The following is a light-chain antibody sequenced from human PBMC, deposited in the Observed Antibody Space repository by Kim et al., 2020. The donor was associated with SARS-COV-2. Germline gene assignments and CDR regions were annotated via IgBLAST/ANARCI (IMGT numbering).Light chain of an antibody. CDR3: SSYTSSSTLV. CDR2: DVS. V-gene: IGLV2-14*03. Sequence: GQSITISCTATSSDVGGYNTVSWYQQHPGKAPKLMIYDVSNRPSGVSNRFSGSKSGNTASLTISGLQAEDEADYYCSSYTSSSTLVFGGGTQLTVL. CDR1: SSDVGGYNT. J-gene: IGLJ2*01.